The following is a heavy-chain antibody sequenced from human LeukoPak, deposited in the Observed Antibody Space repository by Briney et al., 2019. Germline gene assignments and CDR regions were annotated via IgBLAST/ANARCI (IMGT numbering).Heavy chain of an antibody. D-gene: IGHD3-22*01. J-gene: IGHJ5*02. CDR3: ARAHITYDSSGYYYVDWFDP. V-gene: IGHV3-7*01. CDR1: GFTFTSYW. CDR2: IKQDGSEK. Sequence: PGGSLRLSCAASGFTFTSYWMSWVRQAPGKGLEWVANIKQDGSEKYYVDSVKGRFTISRDNAKNSLYLQMSSLRAEDTAVYYCARAHITYDSSGYYYVDWFDPWGQGTLVTLSS.